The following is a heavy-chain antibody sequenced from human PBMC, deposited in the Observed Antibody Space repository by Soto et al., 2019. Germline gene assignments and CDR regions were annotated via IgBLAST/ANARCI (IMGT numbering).Heavy chain of an antibody. D-gene: IGHD3-10*01. J-gene: IGHJ6*02. CDR2: ISSSSSYI. CDR1: GFTFSSSS. V-gene: IGHV3-21*01. Sequence: EVQLVESGGGLVKPGGSLRLSCAASGFTFSSSSMNWVRQAPGKGLEWVSSISSSSSYIYYADSVKGRFTISRDNAKNSLYLQMNSLRAEDTAVYYCARDMVRGVITPSGMDVWGQGTTVTVSS. CDR3: ARDMVRGVITPSGMDV.